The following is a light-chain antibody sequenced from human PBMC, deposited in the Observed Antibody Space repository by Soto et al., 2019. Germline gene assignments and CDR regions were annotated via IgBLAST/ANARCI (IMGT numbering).Light chain of an antibody. CDR3: QQARSFPVT. Sequence: DIQMTQSPSSLSASVGDTDSITCRSSQDVGRWLSWYQHKPGKAPKILIFATSTLQSGVPSRFSGSGSGTDFTLTITSLQSEDFTTYYCQQARSFPVTFGKGTRLEIK. V-gene: IGKV1D-12*01. CDR1: QDVGRW. CDR2: ATS. J-gene: IGKJ5*01.